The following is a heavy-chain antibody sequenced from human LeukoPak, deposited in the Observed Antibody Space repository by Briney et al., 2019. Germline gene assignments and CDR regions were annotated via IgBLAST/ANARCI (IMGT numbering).Heavy chain of an antibody. CDR3: ARAPHGGIAAAGTLYPD. CDR2: ISGSGGST. D-gene: IGHD6-13*01. CDR1: GFTFSSYA. Sequence: PGGSLRLSCAASGFTFSSYAMSWVRQAPGKGLEWVSAISGSGGSTYYADSVKGRYTISRDNSKNTLYLQMNSLRAEDTAVYYCARAPHGGIAAAGTLYPDWGQGTLVTVSS. V-gene: IGHV3-23*01. J-gene: IGHJ4*02.